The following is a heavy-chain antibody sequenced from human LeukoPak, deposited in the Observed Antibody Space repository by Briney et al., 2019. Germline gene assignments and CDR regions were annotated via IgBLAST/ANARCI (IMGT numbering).Heavy chain of an antibody. CDR3: ARVTDYYDSSGCPDY. CDR2: ISYDGSNK. CDR1: GFTFSGYA. D-gene: IGHD3-22*01. J-gene: IGHJ4*02. V-gene: IGHV3-30*04. Sequence: PGRSLRLSCAASGFTFSGYAMHWVRQAPGKGLEWVAVISYDGSNKYYADSVKGRFTISRDNSKNTLYLQMNSLRAEDTAVYYCARVTDYYDSSGCPDYWGQGTLVTVSS.